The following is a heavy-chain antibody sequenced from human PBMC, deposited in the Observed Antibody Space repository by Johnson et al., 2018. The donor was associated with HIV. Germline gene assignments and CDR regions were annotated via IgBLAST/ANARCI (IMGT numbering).Heavy chain of an antibody. CDR3: AKNNEVWGLLPVDAFDV. Sequence: QEQLVESGGGVVQPGGSLRLSCSASGFTFSDYGMQWVRQAPGKGLEWVALISYDGDNEYYADSVKGRFTIYRDNSKNTVYLQVNSLSHEDTAVYYCAKNNEVWGLLPVDAFDVWGQGTSITVSS. D-gene: IGHD1-26*01. CDR1: GFTFSDYG. V-gene: IGHV3-30*18. J-gene: IGHJ3*01. CDR2: ISYDGDNE.